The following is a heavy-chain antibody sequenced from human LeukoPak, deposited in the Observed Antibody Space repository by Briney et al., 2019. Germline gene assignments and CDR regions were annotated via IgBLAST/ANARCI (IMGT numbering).Heavy chain of an antibody. J-gene: IGHJ4*02. Sequence: ASVKVSCKAAVGTFSSYAISWVRQAPGQGLEWRGCINPNSGGTNYAQKFQGRGTMTRDTSISRAYMELSRLRSDDTAVYYCARDHDSSGYLSPWGQGTLVTVYS. CDR2: INPNSGGT. CDR3: ARDHDSSGYLSP. D-gene: IGHD3-22*01. V-gene: IGHV1-2*02. CDR1: VGTFSSYA.